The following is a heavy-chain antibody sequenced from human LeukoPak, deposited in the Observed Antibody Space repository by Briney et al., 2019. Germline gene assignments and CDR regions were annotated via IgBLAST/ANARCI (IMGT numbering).Heavy chain of an antibody. Sequence: GASLKISCKGSGSRFTSYWISWVRPMPGKGLGWMGRIDPSDSYTNYSPSFQGHVTISADKSISTAYLQWSSLKASDTAMYYCARDNSLGYCSSTSCSTLNYGMDVWGKGTTVTVSS. CDR1: GSRFTSYW. CDR2: IDPSDSYT. J-gene: IGHJ6*04. CDR3: ARDNSLGYCSSTSCSTLNYGMDV. D-gene: IGHD2-2*01. V-gene: IGHV5-10-1*01.